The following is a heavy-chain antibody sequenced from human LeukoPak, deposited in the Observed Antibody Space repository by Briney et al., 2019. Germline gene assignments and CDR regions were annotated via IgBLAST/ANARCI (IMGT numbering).Heavy chain of an antibody. CDR1: GFTFSSYS. Sequence: GGSLRLSCAASGFTFSSYSMNWVRQAPGKGLEWVSSISSSSSYIYYADSVKGRFTISRDNSKNTMYLQMNSLRAEDTAIYYCAKENWGYNWKYDSSGSGINYWGQGTLVTVSS. V-gene: IGHV3-21*04. J-gene: IGHJ4*02. D-gene: IGHD3-22*01. CDR2: ISSSSSYI. CDR3: AKENWGYNWKYDSSGSGINY.